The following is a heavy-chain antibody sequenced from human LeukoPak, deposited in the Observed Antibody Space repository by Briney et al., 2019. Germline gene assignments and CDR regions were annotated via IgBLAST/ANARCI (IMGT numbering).Heavy chain of an antibody. V-gene: IGHV3-30-3*01. CDR3: ASGNYDILTGYYRVIAY. CDR2: ISFDGSNK. J-gene: IGHJ4*02. Sequence: GGSLRLSCAASGFTIRSYAMHWVRQAPGKGLEWVAVISFDGSNKYHADSVKGRFTISRDNSKSTLYLQMNSLRAEDTAVYYCASGNYDILTGYYRVIAYWGQGTLVTVSS. D-gene: IGHD3-9*01. CDR1: GFTIRSYA.